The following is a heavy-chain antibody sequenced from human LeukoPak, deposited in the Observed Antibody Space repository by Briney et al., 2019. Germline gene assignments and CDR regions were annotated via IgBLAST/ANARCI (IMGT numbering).Heavy chain of an antibody. Sequence: MASETLSLTCTVSGGSISSSSYYWGWIRQPPGKGLEWIGSIHYSGSTYYNPSLKSRVTISVDTSKNQFSLKLSSVTAADTAVYYCARRYTAMGTDYFDYWGPGTLVTVSS. CDR3: ARRYTAMGTDYFDY. J-gene: IGHJ4*02. V-gene: IGHV4-39*01. D-gene: IGHD5-18*01. CDR2: IHYSGST. CDR1: GGSISSSSYY.